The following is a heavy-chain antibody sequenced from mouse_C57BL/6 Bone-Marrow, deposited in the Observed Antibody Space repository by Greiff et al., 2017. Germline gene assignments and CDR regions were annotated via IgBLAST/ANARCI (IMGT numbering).Heavy chain of an antibody. Sequence: VQLQQPGAELVKPGASVKLSCKASGYTFTSYWMRWVKQRPGQGLEWFGAIDPSDSYTNYNQKLKGKATLTVDTSSSTAYIHLSSLTSEDSAVYYCARSNWGPVAYWGQGTLVTVSA. V-gene: IGHV1-50*01. CDR3: ARSNWGPVAY. J-gene: IGHJ3*01. CDR2: IDPSDSYT. D-gene: IGHD4-1*01. CDR1: GYTFTSYW.